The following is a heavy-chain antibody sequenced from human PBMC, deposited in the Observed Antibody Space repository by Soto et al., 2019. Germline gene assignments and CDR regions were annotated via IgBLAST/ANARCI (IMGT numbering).Heavy chain of an antibody. Sequence: QVQLQQWGAGLFKPSETLSLTCAVYGGSFSGYYWSWIRQPQGKGLEWIGEINHSGITNYIPSLTGRITISVDTYKNQFSLKLSSVTAADTTVYYCAREPHSSGWYYDYYYGMDVWGQGTTVTVSS. V-gene: IGHV4-34*01. CDR1: GGSFSGYY. J-gene: IGHJ6*02. CDR3: AREPHSSGWYYDYYYGMDV. CDR2: INHSGIT. D-gene: IGHD6-19*01.